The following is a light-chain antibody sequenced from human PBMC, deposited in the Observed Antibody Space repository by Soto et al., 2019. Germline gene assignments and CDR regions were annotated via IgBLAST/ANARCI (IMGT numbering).Light chain of an antibody. CDR2: DVS. J-gene: IGLJ1*01. CDR1: SSDVGAFNY. CDR3: ASYTTSSTYV. Sequence: QSALTQPASVSGSPGQSIAISCTGTSSDVGAFNYVSWYQQHPGKAPKFMIFDVSSRPSGVFDRFSGSKSGNTASLTISGLQTEDEADYYCASYTTSSTYVFGTGTKVTVL. V-gene: IGLV2-14*03.